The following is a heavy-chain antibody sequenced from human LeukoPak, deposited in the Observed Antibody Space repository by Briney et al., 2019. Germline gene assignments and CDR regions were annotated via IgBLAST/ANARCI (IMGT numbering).Heavy chain of an antibody. CDR1: GYTFTGYY. J-gene: IGHJ4*02. Sequence: ASVKVSCKASGYTFTGYYIHWVRQAPGQGLEWMGWIKPNSGGTNYAQKFQGRVTMTRGTSISTAYMELSRLRSDDTAVYYCARGSIVGATFDYFDYWGQGTLVTVSS. CDR2: IKPNSGGT. D-gene: IGHD1-26*01. V-gene: IGHV1-2*02. CDR3: ARGSIVGATFDYFDY.